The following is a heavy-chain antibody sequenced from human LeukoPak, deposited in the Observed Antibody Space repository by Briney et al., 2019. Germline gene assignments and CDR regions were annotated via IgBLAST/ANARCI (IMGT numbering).Heavy chain of an antibody. D-gene: IGHD1-1*01. CDR1: GFTVSSNY. CDR2: IYSGGST. CDR3: ARGLRGTYYFDY. V-gene: IGHV3-66*01. Sequence: PGGSLRLSCAASGFTVSSNYMSWVRPAPGKGLEWVSVIYSGGSTYYADSVKGRFTISRDNSKNTLYLQMNSLRAEDTAVYYCARGLRGTYYFDYWGQGTLVTVSS. J-gene: IGHJ4*02.